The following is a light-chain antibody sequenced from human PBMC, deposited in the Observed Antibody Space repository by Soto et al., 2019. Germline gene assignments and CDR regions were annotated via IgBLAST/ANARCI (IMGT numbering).Light chain of an antibody. CDR3: QQYNVWPLT. V-gene: IGKV3-15*01. CDR1: QSVSSN. J-gene: IGKJ4*01. CDR2: VAS. Sequence: EIVMTQSPATLSVSPGERATRSCRASQSVSSNLAWYQQKPGQTPKLLIYVASTRATGIPARFSGSGSGTEFTLTISSLQSEDFAVYYCQQYNVWPLTFGGGTKVEFK.